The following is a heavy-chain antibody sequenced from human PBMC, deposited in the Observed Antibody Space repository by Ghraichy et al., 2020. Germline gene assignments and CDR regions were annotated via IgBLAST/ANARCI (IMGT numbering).Heavy chain of an antibody. Sequence: GESLNISCAASGFTFSSYWMHWVRQAPGKGLVWVSRINSDGGSTTYADSMKGRFTISKDNAKNTLYLQMNSLRAEDTAVYYCVKDLVGGGFGAYGMDVWGQGTTVTVSS. CDR1: GFTFSSYW. D-gene: IGHD2-21*01. V-gene: IGHV3-74*01. CDR3: VKDLVGGGFGAYGMDV. J-gene: IGHJ6*02. CDR2: INSDGGST.